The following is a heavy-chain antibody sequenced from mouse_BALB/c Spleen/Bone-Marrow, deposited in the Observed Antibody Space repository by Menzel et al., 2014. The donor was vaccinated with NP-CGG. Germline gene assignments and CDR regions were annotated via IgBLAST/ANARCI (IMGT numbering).Heavy chain of an antibody. J-gene: IGHJ4*01. CDR3: ARAYYGNYPYAMDY. D-gene: IGHD2-10*01. V-gene: IGHV14-3*02. CDR1: GFNIKDTY. Sequence: VQLQQSGAELVKPGASVKLSCTASGFNIKDTYMHWVKQRPEQGLEWIGRIDPANGNTKYDPKFQGKATITADTSSNTVYLQLSSLTSEDTAVYFCARAYYGNYPYAMDYWGQGTSVTVSS. CDR2: IDPANGNT.